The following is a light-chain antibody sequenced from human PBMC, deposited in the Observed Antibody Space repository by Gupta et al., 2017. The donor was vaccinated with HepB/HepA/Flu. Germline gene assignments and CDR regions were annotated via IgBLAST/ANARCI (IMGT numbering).Light chain of an antibody. CDR2: STN. CDR1: SSNIGSYT. J-gene: IGLJ2*01. CDR3: ATWDDGLNALV. V-gene: IGLV1-44*01. Sequence: QSVLTQPPSASGTPGQRVTIPCSGSSSNIGSYTVNWYHQLPGTAPKLLIHSTNQRPSGVPDRFSGSKSGTSASLAISGLQSEDEADFYCATWDDGLNALVFGGGTKLTVL.